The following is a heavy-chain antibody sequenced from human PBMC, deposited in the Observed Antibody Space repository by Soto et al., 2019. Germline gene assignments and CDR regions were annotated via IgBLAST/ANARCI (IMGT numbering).Heavy chain of an antibody. J-gene: IGHJ4*02. CDR3: ARDVGSLTNNVRVSTFIDL. CDR1: GFTFSSHA. V-gene: IGHV3-23*01. D-gene: IGHD2-8*01. Sequence: GGSLRLSCVASGFTFSSHAMSWVRQTPGKGLEWVSAISHNGANAYYADSVKGRFTFSRDNFKNTLYLEMNSLRAEDTAIFYFARDVGSLTNNVRVSTFIDLWGQGELVTVSS. CDR2: ISHNGANA.